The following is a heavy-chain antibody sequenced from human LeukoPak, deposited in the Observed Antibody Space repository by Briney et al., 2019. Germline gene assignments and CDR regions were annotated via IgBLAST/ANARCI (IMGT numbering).Heavy chain of an antibody. CDR1: GGSISSSSYY. Sequence: PSETLSLTCTVSGGSISSSSYYWGWIRQPPGKGLEWIGSIYYSGSTYYNPSLKSRVTISVDTSKNQFSLKLSSVTAADTAVYYCARGNRAFDIWGQGTMVTVSS. CDR3: ARGNRAFDI. D-gene: IGHD1-14*01. CDR2: IYYSGST. J-gene: IGHJ3*02. V-gene: IGHV4-39*01.